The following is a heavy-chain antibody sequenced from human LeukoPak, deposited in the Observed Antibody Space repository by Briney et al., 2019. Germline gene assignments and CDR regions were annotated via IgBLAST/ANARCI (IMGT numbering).Heavy chain of an antibody. V-gene: IGHV3-30-3*01. D-gene: IGHD3-22*01. CDR1: EFSSSTYA. CDR3: ARGPLDRLPIDY. J-gene: IGHJ4*02. Sequence: GRSLRLSCAASEFSSSTYAMHWVRQAPGKGLEWVAVISFDGSNTYYADSVKGRFSISRDNSKNTLYLQMNSLRAEDTAVYYCARGPLDRLPIDYWGQGTLVTVSS. CDR2: ISFDGSNT.